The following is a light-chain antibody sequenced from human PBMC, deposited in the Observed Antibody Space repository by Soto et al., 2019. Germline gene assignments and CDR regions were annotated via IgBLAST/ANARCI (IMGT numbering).Light chain of an antibody. CDR1: QSVSSN. V-gene: IGKV3-15*01. Sequence: EIVMTQSPATLSVSPGERATLSCRASQSVSSNLAWYQQKPGQAPRLLIYGASTRATGVPARFSGSGSGTEFTLTISSLQSEDFAVYYCQQRNNWPLNFGGGTTLDIK. CDR3: QQRNNWPLN. J-gene: IGKJ4*01. CDR2: GAS.